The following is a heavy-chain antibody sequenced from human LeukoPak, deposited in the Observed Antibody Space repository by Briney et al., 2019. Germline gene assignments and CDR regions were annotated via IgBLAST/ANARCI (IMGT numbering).Heavy chain of an antibody. J-gene: IGHJ4*02. CDR3: ARSLITSGYYSSGY. V-gene: IGHV1-58*02. CDR2: IVVGSGNT. CDR1: GFTFTSSA. D-gene: IGHD3-22*01. Sequence: TSVKVSCKASGFTFTSSAMQWVRQARGQRLEWIGWIVVGSGNTNYAQKFQERVTITRDMSTSTAYMELSSLRSEDTAVYYCARSLITSGYYSSGYWGQGTLVTVSS.